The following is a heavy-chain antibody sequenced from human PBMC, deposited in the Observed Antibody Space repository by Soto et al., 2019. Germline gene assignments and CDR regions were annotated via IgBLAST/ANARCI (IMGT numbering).Heavy chain of an antibody. CDR1: GFTFSSYG. V-gene: IGHV3-30*18. J-gene: IGHJ4*02. CDR3: AKDRSYGHGLVDY. CDR2: ISYDGSNK. D-gene: IGHD1-26*01. Sequence: PGGSLRLSCAASGFTFSSYGMHWVRQAPGKGLEWVAVISYDGSNKYYADSVKGRFTISRDNSKNTLYLQMNSLRAEDTAVYYCAKDRSYGHGLVDYWGQGTLVTVSS.